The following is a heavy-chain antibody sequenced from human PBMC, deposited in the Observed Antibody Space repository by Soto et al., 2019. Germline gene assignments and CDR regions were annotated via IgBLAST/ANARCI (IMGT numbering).Heavy chain of an antibody. D-gene: IGHD6-6*01. CDR1: GGTFSSYA. V-gene: IGHV1-69*01. CDR2: IIPIFGTA. CDR3: AREKQLVQLRWGAGYYGMDV. Sequence: QVQLVQSGAEVKKPGSSVKVSCKASGGTFSSYAISWVRQAPGQGLEWMGGIIPIFGTANYAQKFQGRVTITADESTSTAYMELSSLRSEDTAVYYCAREKQLVQLRWGAGYYGMDVWSQGTTVTVSS. J-gene: IGHJ6*02.